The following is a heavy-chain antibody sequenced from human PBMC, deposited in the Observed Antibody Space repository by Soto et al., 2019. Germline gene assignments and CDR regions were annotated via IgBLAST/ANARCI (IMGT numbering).Heavy chain of an antibody. CDR2: IYSGGST. CDR3: ANQRGGYDRDFDY. Sequence: EVQLVESGRGLVQPGGSLRLSCAASGSTVSSNYMSWVRQAPGKGLEWVSVIYSGGSTYYADSVKGRFTISRDNSKNTLYLQMNSLRAEDTAVYYCANQRGGYDRDFDYWGQGTLVTVSS. D-gene: IGHD5-12*01. J-gene: IGHJ4*02. CDR1: GSTVSSNY. V-gene: IGHV3-66*01.